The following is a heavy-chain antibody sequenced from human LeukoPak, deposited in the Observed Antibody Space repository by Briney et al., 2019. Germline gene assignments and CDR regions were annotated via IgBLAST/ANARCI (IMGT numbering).Heavy chain of an antibody. CDR1: GFTFSSYA. D-gene: IGHD3-3*01. J-gene: IGHJ5*02. Sequence: GGSLRLSCAASGFTFSSYAMSWVRQAPGKGLEWVAFIRYDGSNKYYVDSVKGRFTISRDNSKNTLSLQMNSLRAEDTALYYCARDNSSIFGVVSWGQGTLVTVSS. CDR3: ARDNSSIFGVVS. V-gene: IGHV3-30*02. CDR2: IRYDGSNK.